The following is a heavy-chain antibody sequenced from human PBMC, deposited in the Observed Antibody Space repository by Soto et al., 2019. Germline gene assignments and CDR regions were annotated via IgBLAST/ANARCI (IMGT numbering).Heavy chain of an antibody. CDR3: ARAARTWIQLWMFDY. CDR2: ISAYNGNT. V-gene: IGHV1-18*04. CDR1: GYTFTSYG. D-gene: IGHD5-18*01. J-gene: IGHJ4*02. Sequence: QVQLVQSGAEVKKPGASVKVSCKASGYTFTSYGISWVRQAPGQGLEWMGWISAYNGNTNYAQKLQGRVTMTTDTSTSTAYMELSSLRSDDTAVYYCARAARTWIQLWMFDYWGQGTLVTVSS.